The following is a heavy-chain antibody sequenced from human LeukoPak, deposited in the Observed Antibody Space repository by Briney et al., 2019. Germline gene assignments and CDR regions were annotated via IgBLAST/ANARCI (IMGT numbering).Heavy chain of an antibody. V-gene: IGHV3-53*01. J-gene: IGHJ4*02. CDR3: ARGLGFSSGWPYFDY. CDR1: GFTVSSNF. CDR2: TYSGGST. Sequence: PGGSLRLSCAASGFTVSSNFMTWVRQAPGKGLEWVSVTYSGGSTYYADSVKGRFTISRDNSKNTLYLQMNSLRAEDTAVYYCARGLGFSSGWPYFDYWGQGTLVTVSS. D-gene: IGHD6-19*01.